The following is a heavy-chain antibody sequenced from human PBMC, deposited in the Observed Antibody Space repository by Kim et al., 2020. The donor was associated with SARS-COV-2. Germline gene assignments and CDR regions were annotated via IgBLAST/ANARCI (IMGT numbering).Heavy chain of an antibody. CDR2: IYYTGST. J-gene: IGHJ6*02. CDR3: ARVDYGGKGGMDV. CDR1: GGSISSGGYS. D-gene: IGHD4-17*01. V-gene: IGHV4-30-2*01. Sequence: SETLSLTCAVSGGSISSGGYSWAWIRQPPGEGLEWIGHIYYTGSTMYNPSLKSRVTISVDRSKNQFSLKLSSVTAADTAVYYCARVDYGGKGGMDVWGQGTTVTVSS.